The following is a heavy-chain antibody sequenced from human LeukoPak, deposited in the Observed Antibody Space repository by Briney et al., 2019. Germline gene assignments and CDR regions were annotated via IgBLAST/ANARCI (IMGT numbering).Heavy chain of an antibody. CDR3: ARDCSGGSCYSGVIDY. V-gene: IGHV4-4*02. J-gene: IGHJ4*02. D-gene: IGHD2-15*01. Sequence: SETLSLTCAVSGGSISSSNWWSWVRQPPGKGLEWIGEIYHSGSTNYNPSLKSRVTISVDKSKNQFSLKLSSVTAADTAVYYCARDCSGGSCYSGVIDYWGQGTLVTVSS. CDR1: GGSISSSNW. CDR2: IYHSGST.